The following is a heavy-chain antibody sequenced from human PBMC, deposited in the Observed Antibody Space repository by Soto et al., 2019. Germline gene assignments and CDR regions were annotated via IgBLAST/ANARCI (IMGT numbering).Heavy chain of an antibody. D-gene: IGHD6-13*01. J-gene: IGHJ6*02. V-gene: IGHV1-8*01. CDR2: MNPNSGNT. CDR1: GYTFTSYD. CDR3: ARRGYSSTWDSYSYYGMDV. Sequence: QVQLVQSGAEVKKPGASVKVSCKASGYTFTSYDINWVRQATGQGLEWMGWMNPNSGNTGYAQKFPGRVTMTRNTAISTADMETSSLTSEETAVYYWARRGYSSTWDSYSYYGMDVCGQGTKVTVSS.